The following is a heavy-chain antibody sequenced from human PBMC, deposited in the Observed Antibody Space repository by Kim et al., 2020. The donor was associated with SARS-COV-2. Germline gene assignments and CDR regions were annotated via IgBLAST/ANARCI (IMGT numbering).Heavy chain of an antibody. CDR3: AKDSRIVGATTSLPLDY. CDR2: ISGSGGST. V-gene: IGHV3-23*01. D-gene: IGHD1-26*01. J-gene: IGHJ4*02. CDR1: GFTFSSYA. Sequence: GGSLRLSCAASGFTFSSYAMSWVRQAPGKGLEWVSAISGSGGSTYYADSVKGRFTISRDNSKNTLYLQMNSLRAEDTAVYYCAKDSRIVGATTSLPLDYWGQGTLVTVSS.